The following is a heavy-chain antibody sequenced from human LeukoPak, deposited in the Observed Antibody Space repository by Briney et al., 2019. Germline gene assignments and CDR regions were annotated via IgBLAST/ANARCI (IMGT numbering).Heavy chain of an antibody. CDR3: ASRVRGIRNFDY. V-gene: IGHV4-34*01. D-gene: IGHD1-26*01. CDR1: GGSFSGYY. Sequence: PSETLSLTCAVYGGSFSGYYWSWIRQPPGKGLEWIGEINHSGSTNYNPSLKSRVTISVDTSKNQFSLKLSSVTAADTTVYYCASRVRGIRNFDYWGQGTLVTVSS. CDR2: INHSGST. J-gene: IGHJ4*02.